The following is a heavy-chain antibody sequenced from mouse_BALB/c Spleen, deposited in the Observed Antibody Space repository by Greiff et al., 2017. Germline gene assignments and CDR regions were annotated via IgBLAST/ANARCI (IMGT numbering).Heavy chain of an antibody. CDR1: GFSLTSYG. CDR3: AREGDYGSSYWYFDV. D-gene: IGHD1-1*01. J-gene: IGHJ1*01. V-gene: IGHV2-9*02. Sequence: QVQLKESGPGLVAPSQSLYITCTVSGFSLTSYGVHWVRQPPGKGLEWLGVIWAGGSTNYNSALMSRLSISKDNSKSQVFLKMNSLQTDDTAMYYCAREGDYGSSYWYFDVWGAGTTVTVSS. CDR2: IWAGGST.